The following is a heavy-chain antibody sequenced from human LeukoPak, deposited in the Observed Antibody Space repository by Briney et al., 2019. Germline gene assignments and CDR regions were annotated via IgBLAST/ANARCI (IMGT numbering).Heavy chain of an antibody. D-gene: IGHD5-18*01. Sequence: GGSLRLSCAASGSSFSSYSMNWVRQAPGKGLEWVSSISSSSSYIYYADSVKGRFTISRDNAKNSLYLQMNSLRAEDTAVYYCARDTDSYGLNDYWGQGTLVTVSS. CDR2: ISSSSSYI. J-gene: IGHJ4*02. CDR1: GSSFSSYS. V-gene: IGHV3-21*01. CDR3: ARDTDSYGLNDY.